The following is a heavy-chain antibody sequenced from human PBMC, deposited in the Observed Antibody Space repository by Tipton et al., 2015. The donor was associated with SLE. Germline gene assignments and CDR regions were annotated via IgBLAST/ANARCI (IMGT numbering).Heavy chain of an antibody. CDR2: IYYSGST. D-gene: IGHD5-12*01. V-gene: IGHV4-61*05. Sequence: TLSLTCTVSGGSISSSSYYWGWIRQPPGKGLEWIGYIYYSGSTNYNPSLKSRVTISVDTSKNQFSLKLSSVTAADTAVYYCARGDSGGYYYYYSMDAWGKGTTVTVSS. J-gene: IGHJ6*03. CDR3: ARGDSGGYYYYYSMDA. CDR1: GGSISSSSYY.